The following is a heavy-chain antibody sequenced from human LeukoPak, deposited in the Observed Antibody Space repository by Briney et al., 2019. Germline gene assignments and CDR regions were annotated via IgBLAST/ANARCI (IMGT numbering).Heavy chain of an antibody. J-gene: IGHJ5*02. Sequence: SLRLSCAASGFTFSSYAMHWVRQAPGKGLEWVAVISYDGSNKYYADSVKGRFTISRDNSKNTLYLQMNSLRAEDTAVYYCAAPSTIFGVVTPFDPWGQGTLVTVSS. CDR1: GFTFSSYA. D-gene: IGHD3-3*01. CDR3: AAPSTIFGVVTPFDP. CDR2: ISYDGSNK. V-gene: IGHV3-30-3*01.